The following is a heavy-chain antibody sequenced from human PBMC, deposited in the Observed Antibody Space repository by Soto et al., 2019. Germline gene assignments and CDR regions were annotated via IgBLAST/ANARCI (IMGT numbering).Heavy chain of an antibody. V-gene: IGHV3-74*01. CDR2: INSDGSTT. Sequence: GGSLRLSCAASGFTFSSYWMHWVRQAPGKGLVWVSRINSDGSTTSYADSVQGRFTISRDNAKNTLYLQMNSLRAEDTAVYYCARGAAWYDYVWRNYRFDFWGQGTLVTVSS. CDR1: GFTFSSYW. CDR3: ARGAAWYDYVWRNYRFDF. D-gene: IGHD3-16*01. J-gene: IGHJ4*02.